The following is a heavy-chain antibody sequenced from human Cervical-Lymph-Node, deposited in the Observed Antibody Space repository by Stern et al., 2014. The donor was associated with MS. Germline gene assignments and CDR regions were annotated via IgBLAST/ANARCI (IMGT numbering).Heavy chain of an antibody. V-gene: IGHV5-51*01. CDR3: ARRIAAAAAVDYFDY. Sequence: QLVQSGAEVKKPGESLKISCKGSGYSFTSYWIGWVRQMPGKGLEWMGLIYPGDSDTRYSPSFQGQVTISADKSISTAYLQWSSLKASDTAMYYCARRIAAAAAVDYFDYWGQGTLVTVSS. CDR2: IYPGDSDT. J-gene: IGHJ4*02. D-gene: IGHD6-13*01. CDR1: GYSFTSYW.